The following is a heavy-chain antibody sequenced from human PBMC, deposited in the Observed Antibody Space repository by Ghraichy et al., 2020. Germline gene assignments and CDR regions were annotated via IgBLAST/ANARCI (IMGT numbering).Heavy chain of an antibody. J-gene: IGHJ4*02. Sequence: SETLSLTCTVSGDSISSSSYYWGWVRQPPGKGLQWIGSISYSGSTYYHPSLKSRGTISVDTSKNQFSLKLSSVTATDTAIYYCARHSWGGRQLSNPFDYWGQGTLVTVSS. CDR3: ARHSWGGRQLSNPFDY. V-gene: IGHV4-39*01. CDR1: GDSISSSSYY. CDR2: ISYSGST. D-gene: IGHD2-2*01.